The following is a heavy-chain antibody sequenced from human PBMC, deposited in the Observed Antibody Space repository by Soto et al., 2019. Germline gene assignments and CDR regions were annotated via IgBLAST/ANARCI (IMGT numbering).Heavy chain of an antibody. CDR2: ISYDGSNK. D-gene: IGHD3-10*01. CDR3: AKIYPFALYYYYGMDV. V-gene: IGHV3-30*18. J-gene: IGHJ6*02. CDR1: GFTFSSYG. Sequence: GGSLRLSCAASGFTFSSYGMHWVRQAPGKGLEWVAVISYDGSNKYYADSVKGRFTISRDNSKNTLYLQMNSLRAEDTAVYYCAKIYPFALYYYYGMDVWGQGTTVTVSS.